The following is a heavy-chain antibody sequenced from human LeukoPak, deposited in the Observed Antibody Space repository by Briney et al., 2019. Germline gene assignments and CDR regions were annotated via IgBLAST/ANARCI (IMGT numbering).Heavy chain of an antibody. Sequence: ASVKVSCKASGYTFTSYDINWVRQATGQGLEWIGWMNPNSGNTGYAQKFQGRVTITRNTSISTAYMELSSLRSEDTAVCYCARRSAGSSGSSFXYXXQGTXVTVS. J-gene: IGHJ4*02. CDR1: GYTFTSYD. D-gene: IGHD3-10*01. CDR3: ARRSAGSSGSSFXY. CDR2: MNPNSGNT. V-gene: IGHV1-8*03.